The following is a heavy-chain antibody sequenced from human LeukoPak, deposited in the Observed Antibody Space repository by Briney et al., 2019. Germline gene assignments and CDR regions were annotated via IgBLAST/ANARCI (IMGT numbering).Heavy chain of an antibody. CDR3: VRVNYGGNSGYHFDS. Sequence: GGSLRLRCAGSGFPPWRYAMSWVRQSPEKGLEWVADISGGGDGAHYADSVQGRFTISRYNSQSLVFLQMNSLRDQDTAIYYCVRVNYGGNSGYHFDSWGQGTMVTVSS. CDR2: ISGGGDGA. J-gene: IGHJ4*02. D-gene: IGHD4-23*01. CDR1: GFPPWRYA. V-gene: IGHV3-23*01.